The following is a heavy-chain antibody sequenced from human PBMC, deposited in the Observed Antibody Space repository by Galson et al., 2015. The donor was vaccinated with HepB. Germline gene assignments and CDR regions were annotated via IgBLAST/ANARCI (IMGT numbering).Heavy chain of an antibody. CDR3: ARVTIPYTAAAGPYYFDY. V-gene: IGHV1-18*04. Sequence: SVKVSCKASGYTFTSYGISWVRQAPGQGLEWMGWISAYNGNTNYAQKLQGSVTMTTDTSTSTAYMGLRSLRSDDTAVYYCARVTIPYTAAAGPYYFDYWGQGTLVTVSS. CDR2: ISAYNGNT. J-gene: IGHJ4*02. CDR1: GYTFTSYG. D-gene: IGHD6-13*01.